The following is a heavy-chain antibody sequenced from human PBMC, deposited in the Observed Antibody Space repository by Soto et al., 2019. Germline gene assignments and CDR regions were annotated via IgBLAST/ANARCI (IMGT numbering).Heavy chain of an antibody. J-gene: IGHJ4*02. CDR3: ARGPDSSGGGTMDY. Sequence: EVPLVESGGGLVQPGGSLRLSCAASGFMFSDYYMEWVRQAPGKGLEWVGRCRNKANSYTTAYAASVQGRFTRSRDDSKNSLYLQMNSLKAEDTAVYYCARGPDSSGGGTMDYWGQGTLVTVSS. CDR1: GFMFSDYY. D-gene: IGHD6-19*01. V-gene: IGHV3-72*01. CDR2: CRNKANSYTT.